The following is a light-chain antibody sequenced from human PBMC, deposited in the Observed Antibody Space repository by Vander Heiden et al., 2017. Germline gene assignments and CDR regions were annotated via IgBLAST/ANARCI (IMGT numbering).Light chain of an antibody. CDR3: QQYNNLPFT. J-gene: IGKJ2*01. CDR1: QDSNTF. Sequence: DIQMTQSPSSLSASVGDRVTLTCQASQDSNTFLNWYQQRPGKAPELLIYVASNLETGVPSRFSGSGSGTDFTFTISSLQPEDGATYYCQQYNNLPFTFGQGTKLEIK. V-gene: IGKV1-33*01. CDR2: VAS.